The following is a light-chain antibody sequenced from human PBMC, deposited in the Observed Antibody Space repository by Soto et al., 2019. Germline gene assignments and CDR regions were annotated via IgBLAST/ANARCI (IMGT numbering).Light chain of an antibody. CDR3: QHMRT. V-gene: IGKV1-5*01. CDR2: DAS. Sequence: EIQMTQSPSTLSGSVGDRVTITCRASQTINNWIAWYQQKPGKAPKFLIYDASTLESGVPSRFSGSGFGTEFSLTISSLQPDDFGSYYCQHMRTFGQGTKVDIK. CDR1: QTINNW. J-gene: IGKJ1*01.